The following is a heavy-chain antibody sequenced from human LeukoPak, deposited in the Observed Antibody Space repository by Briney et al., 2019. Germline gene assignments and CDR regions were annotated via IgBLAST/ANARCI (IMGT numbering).Heavy chain of an antibody. CDR1: GYTFTGYY. V-gene: IGHV1-2*02. CDR2: INPNSGGT. Sequence: ASVKVSCKASGYTFTGYYMHWVRQAPGQGLEWMGWINPNSGGTNYAQKFQGRVTMTRDTSIGTAYMELSRLRSDDTAVYYCARVRDTLVGDSSSWFYYFQHWGQGTLVTVSS. CDR3: ARVRDTLVGDSSSWFYYFQH. D-gene: IGHD6-13*01. J-gene: IGHJ1*01.